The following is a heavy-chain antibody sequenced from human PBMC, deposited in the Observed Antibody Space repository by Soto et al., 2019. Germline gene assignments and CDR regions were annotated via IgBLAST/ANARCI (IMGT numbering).Heavy chain of an antibody. CDR1: GTTSTDYG. CDR2: VLGDNGQI. D-gene: IGHD2-15*01. CDR3: AKDFRSIVVVVAATPLAPYFDY. Sequence: GGSLRLSCAVSGTTSTDYGMHWVRQAPGKGLEWVSGVLGDNGQIGYADSVKGRFTSSRDNARHFLYLQMNSLTVEDTAVYYCAKDFRSIVVVVAATPLAPYFDYWGQGTLVTVSS. J-gene: IGHJ4*02. V-gene: IGHV3-9*02.